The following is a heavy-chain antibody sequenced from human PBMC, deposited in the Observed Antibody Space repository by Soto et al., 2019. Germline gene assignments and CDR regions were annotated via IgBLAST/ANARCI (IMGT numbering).Heavy chain of an antibody. D-gene: IGHD3-10*01. Sequence: EVQLVESGGGLVQPGGSLRLSCAASRFTFSSYWMSWVRQAPGKGLEWVANIKQDGSEKYYVDSVKGRFTISRDNAKNSLYLQMNSLRAEDTAVYYCARVWAYGSGNYYKDSWGQGTLVTVSS. J-gene: IGHJ4*02. CDR1: RFTFSSYW. CDR3: ARVWAYGSGNYYKDS. CDR2: IKQDGSEK. V-gene: IGHV3-7*05.